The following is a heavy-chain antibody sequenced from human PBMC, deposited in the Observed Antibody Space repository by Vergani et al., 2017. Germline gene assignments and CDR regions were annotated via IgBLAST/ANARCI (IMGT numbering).Heavy chain of an antibody. CDR3: TKGSRGYTGYFFDY. CDR1: GFSFPGYA. CDR2: VSGSSATP. Sequence: EVQLFESGGDLVQPGGSLRLSCEASGFSFPGYAMSWVRQAPGKGLEWVSSVSGSSATPYYADSVKGRFIISRDNSKNTLHLQMNSLRADDTAVYYCTKGSRGYTGYFFDYWGQGTLATVSS. V-gene: IGHV3-23*01. J-gene: IGHJ4*02. D-gene: IGHD5-12*01.